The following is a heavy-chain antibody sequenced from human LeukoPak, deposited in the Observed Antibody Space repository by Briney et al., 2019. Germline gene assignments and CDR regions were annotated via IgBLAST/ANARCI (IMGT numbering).Heavy chain of an antibody. CDR1: GFTFNSHA. J-gene: IGHJ4*02. CDR3: AKDRSYYYDSSGYYGDGYFDY. Sequence: PGGSLRLPCAASGFTFNSHAMSWVRQAPGKGLDWVSSISGSGGSTYYADSVKGRFTISRDNSKNTLYLQMNTLRGEDTAVYYCAKDRSYYYDSSGYYGDGYFDYWGQGTLVTVSS. CDR2: ISGSGGST. D-gene: IGHD3-22*01. V-gene: IGHV3-23*01.